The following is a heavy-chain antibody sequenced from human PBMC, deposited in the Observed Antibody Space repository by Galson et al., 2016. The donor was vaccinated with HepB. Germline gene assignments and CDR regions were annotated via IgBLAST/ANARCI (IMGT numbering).Heavy chain of an antibody. V-gene: IGHV3-21*01. CDR2: ISSHNSNI. CDR3: VRGAGGYAPHFDY. CDR1: GFTFNYYG. J-gene: IGHJ4*02. D-gene: IGHD5-12*01. Sequence: SVRLSCAASGFTFNYYGMIWVRQAPGKGLEWVSFISSHNSNIYYADSVNGRFTISRDNAYNSLYLQMNSLRVEDTAVYYCVRGAGGYAPHFDYWGQGTLVTVSS.